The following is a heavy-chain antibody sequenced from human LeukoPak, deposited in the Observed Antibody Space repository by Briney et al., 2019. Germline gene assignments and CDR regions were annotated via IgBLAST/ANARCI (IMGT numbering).Heavy chain of an antibody. CDR3: ARRQVGATTGIDY. Sequence: PSETLSLTCAVSGYSISSGYYWGWIRQPPGKGLEWIGSIYHSGSTYYNPSLKSRVTISVDTSKNQFSLKLSSVTAAGTAVYYCARRQVGATTGIDYWGQGTLVTVSS. V-gene: IGHV4-38-2*01. CDR2: IYHSGST. CDR1: GYSISSGYY. J-gene: IGHJ4*02. D-gene: IGHD1-26*01.